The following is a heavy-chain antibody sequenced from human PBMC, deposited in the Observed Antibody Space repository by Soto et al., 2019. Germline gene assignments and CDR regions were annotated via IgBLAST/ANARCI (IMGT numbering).Heavy chain of an antibody. CDR1: GFTFSSYS. J-gene: IGHJ5*02. CDR2: ISSSSSYI. V-gene: IGHV3-21*01. CDR3: ARDYSSSDWFDP. D-gene: IGHD6-13*01. Sequence: AGGSLRLSCAASGFTFSSYSMNWVRQAPGKGLEWFSSISSSSSYIYYADSVKGRFTISRDNAKNSLYLQMNSLRAEDTAVYYCARDYSSSDWFDPWGQGTLVTVSS.